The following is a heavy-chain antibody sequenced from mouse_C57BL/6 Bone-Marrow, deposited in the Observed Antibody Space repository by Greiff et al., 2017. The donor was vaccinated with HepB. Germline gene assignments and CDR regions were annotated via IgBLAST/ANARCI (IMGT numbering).Heavy chain of an antibody. D-gene: IGHD1-1*01. Sequence: EVKLVESGGGLVKPGGSLKLSCAASGFTFSDYGMHWVRQAPEKGLEWVAYISSGSSTIYYADTVKGGFTIARDNAKNTLFLQMTSLRSEDTAMYYCAGPGVTTVVAPYFDYWGQGTTLTVSS. J-gene: IGHJ2*01. CDR2: ISSGSSTI. V-gene: IGHV5-17*01. CDR3: AGPGVTTVVAPYFDY. CDR1: GFTFSDYG.